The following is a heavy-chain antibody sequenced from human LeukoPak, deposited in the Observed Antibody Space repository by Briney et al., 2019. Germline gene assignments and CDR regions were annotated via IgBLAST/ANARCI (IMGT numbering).Heavy chain of an antibody. V-gene: IGHV4-34*01. J-gene: IGHJ3*02. CDR1: GGSFSGYY. Sequence: SETLSLTCAVYGGSFSGYYWSWIRQPPGKGLEWIGEINHSGSTNYNPSLKSRVTISVDTSKNQFSLKLSSVTAADTAVYYCARGRKVEATWSDAFDIWGQGTMDTVSS. CDR2: INHSGST. CDR3: ARGRKVEATWSDAFDI. D-gene: IGHD1-26*01.